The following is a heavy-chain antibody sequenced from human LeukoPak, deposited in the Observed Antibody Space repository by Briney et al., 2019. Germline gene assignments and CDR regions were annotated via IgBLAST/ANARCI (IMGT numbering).Heavy chain of an antibody. CDR2: INPSGGST. Sequence: ASVKVSCKASGYTFSSYYIHWVRQAPGQGLEWMGIINPSGGSTTSAQKFQGRVTMTRDMSTSTVYMELSSLRSEDTAVYYCARAPKRGSFDYWGQGTLVTVSS. J-gene: IGHJ4*02. V-gene: IGHV1-46*01. D-gene: IGHD3-10*01. CDR3: ARAPKRGSFDY. CDR1: GYTFSSYY.